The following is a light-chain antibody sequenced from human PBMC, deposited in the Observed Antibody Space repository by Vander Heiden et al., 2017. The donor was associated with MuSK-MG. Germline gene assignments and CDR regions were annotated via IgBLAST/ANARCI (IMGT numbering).Light chain of an antibody. Sequence: QLTQSPSSVSASDGDRVTISCRASQDISVWVAWYQQKPGVAPKLLIYAASTLQDGVPSRFSGSGSGTDFTLTISSLQPEDFATYYCQQFDTDSWTFGQGTKLEIK. CDR3: QQFDTDSWT. J-gene: IGKJ1*01. CDR2: AAS. V-gene: IGKV1-12*01. CDR1: QDISVW.